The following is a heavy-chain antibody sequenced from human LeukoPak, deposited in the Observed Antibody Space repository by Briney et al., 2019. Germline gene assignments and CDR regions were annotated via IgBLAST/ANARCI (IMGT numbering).Heavy chain of an antibody. CDR3: AKGGMKYQLPTYLDY. Sequence: GGSLRLSCAASGFTFSSYAMSWVRQAPGKGLEWVSAISGSGGSTYYADSVKGRFTISRDNSKNTLYLQMNSLRAEDTAVYYCAKGGMKYQLPTYLDYWGQGTLVTVSS. CDR2: ISGSGGST. D-gene: IGHD2-2*01. CDR1: GFTFSSYA. J-gene: IGHJ4*02. V-gene: IGHV3-23*01.